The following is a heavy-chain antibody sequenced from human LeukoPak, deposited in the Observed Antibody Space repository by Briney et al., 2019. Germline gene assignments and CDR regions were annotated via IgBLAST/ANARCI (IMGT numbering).Heavy chain of an antibody. V-gene: IGHV4-59*08. CDR2: IYSSGNT. J-gene: IGHJ4*02. Sequence: PSETLSLTCTVSGASISSYYWSWIRQPPGKGLEWIGYIYSSGNTNYNPSLKSRVTISLDTSKNHFSLRLSSVTAADTAVYHCARQYCGSSGCSPHFGYWGQGTLVTVSS. CDR3: ARQYCGSSGCSPHFGY. D-gene: IGHD2-2*01. CDR1: GASISSYY.